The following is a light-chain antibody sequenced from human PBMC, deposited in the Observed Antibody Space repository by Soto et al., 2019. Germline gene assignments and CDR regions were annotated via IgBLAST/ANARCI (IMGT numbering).Light chain of an antibody. CDR3: LQYNAWPVYT. Sequence: PGERATLSCRASQSVSTHLAWYQQKPGQAPKLLIYAASTRVTGISARFSGSGSGTEFSLTISSLQSEDFGIYYCLQYNAWPVYTFGQGTNVEVK. CDR2: AAS. J-gene: IGKJ2*01. CDR1: QSVSTH. V-gene: IGKV3-15*01.